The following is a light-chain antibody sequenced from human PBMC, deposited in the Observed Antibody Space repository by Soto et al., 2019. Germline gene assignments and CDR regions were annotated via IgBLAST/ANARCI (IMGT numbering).Light chain of an antibody. CDR2: GAS. J-gene: IGKJ1*01. CDR3: LQDINYPWT. CDR1: XGXXXA. V-gene: IGKV1-6*01. Sequence: AIQMTQSPSXLXASVGDXVTXXXRASXGXXXALGWYQQKPGKPPKVLIYGASNLQSGVPPRFSGSGSGTDFTLAISSLQPEDSATYYCLQDINYPWTFGQGTKVEIK.